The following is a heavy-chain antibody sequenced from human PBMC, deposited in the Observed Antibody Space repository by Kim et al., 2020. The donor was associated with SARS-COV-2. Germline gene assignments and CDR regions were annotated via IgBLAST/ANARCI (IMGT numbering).Heavy chain of an antibody. CDR1: GFTFSSYG. J-gene: IGHJ4*02. D-gene: IGHD6-13*01. Sequence: GGSLRLSCAASGFTFSSYGMHWVRQAPGKGLEWVAVIWYDGSNKYYADSVKGRFTISRDNSKNTLYLQMNSLRAEDTAVYYCARGTRAAAGDYWGQGTLVTVSS. CDR2: IWYDGSNK. CDR3: ARGTRAAAGDY. V-gene: IGHV3-33*01.